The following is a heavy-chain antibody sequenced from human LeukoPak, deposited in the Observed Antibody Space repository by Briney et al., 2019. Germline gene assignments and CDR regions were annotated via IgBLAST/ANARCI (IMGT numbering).Heavy chain of an antibody. CDR3: AVYYYGSGSYFHPDY. Sequence: ASVKVSCKASGYTFTSYGSSWVRQARGQGREWVGWISAYNGNTHNAQKLQGRVTMTTDTSTSTAYMELRSLRSDDTAVYYCAVYYYGSGSYFHPDYWGQGTLVTVSS. V-gene: IGHV1-18*01. D-gene: IGHD3-10*01. CDR1: GYTFTSYG. J-gene: IGHJ4*02. CDR2: ISAYNGNT.